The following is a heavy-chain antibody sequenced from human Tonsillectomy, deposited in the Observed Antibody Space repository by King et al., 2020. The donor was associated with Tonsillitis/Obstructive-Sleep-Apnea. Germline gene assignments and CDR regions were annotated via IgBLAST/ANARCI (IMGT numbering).Heavy chain of an antibody. Sequence: VQLQQWGAGLLKPSETLSLTCAVYGGSFSGYYWSWIRQPPGKGLEWIGEINHSGSTNYNPSLKSRVTISVDTSKNQFSLKLSSVTAADTAVYYCARGLNRLCSSTSCYLGDWGQGTLVTVSS. V-gene: IGHV4-34*01. CDR2: INHSGST. J-gene: IGHJ4*02. CDR1: GGSFSGYY. CDR3: ARGLNRLCSSTSCYLGD. D-gene: IGHD2-2*01.